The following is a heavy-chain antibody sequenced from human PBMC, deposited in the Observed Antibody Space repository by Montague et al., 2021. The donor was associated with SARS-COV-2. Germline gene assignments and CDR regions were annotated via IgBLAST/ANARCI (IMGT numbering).Heavy chain of an antibody. Sequence: SETLSLTCSVSGASVSTFYWNWIRQPPGKGLEWVGSIYYSGSTYYNPSLKSRVTISVDTSKNQFSLKLSSVTAADTAVYYCASSWLYYYYMDVWGKGTTVTVSS. D-gene: IGHD6-13*01. CDR1: GASVSTFY. J-gene: IGHJ6*03. CDR3: ASSWLYYYYMDV. CDR2: IYYSGST. V-gene: IGHV4-59*05.